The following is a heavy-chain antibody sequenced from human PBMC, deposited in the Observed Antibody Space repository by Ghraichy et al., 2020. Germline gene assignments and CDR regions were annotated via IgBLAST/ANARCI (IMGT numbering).Heavy chain of an antibody. CDR2: IYYSGVT. J-gene: IGHJ4*02. CDR3: ARHVPYSSGWYPFDF. D-gene: IGHD6-19*01. V-gene: IGHV4-39*01. CDR1: GGSISSSGYY. Sequence: SETLSLTCTVSGGSISSSGYYWGWLRQPPGKGLEWIGTIYYSGVTYYSPSLKSRVTMSVDSSKNQFSLRLGSVTAADTAMYFCARHVPYSSGWYPFDFWGQGTLVTVSS.